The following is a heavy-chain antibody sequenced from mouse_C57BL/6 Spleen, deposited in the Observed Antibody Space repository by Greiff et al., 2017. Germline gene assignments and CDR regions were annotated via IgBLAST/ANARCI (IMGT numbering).Heavy chain of an antibody. CDR2: IYPGDGDT. J-gene: IGHJ2*01. Sequence: VKLMESGPELVKPGASVKISCKASGYAFSSSWMNWVKQRPGKGLEWIGRIYPGDGDTNYNGKFKGKATLTADKSSSTAYMQRSSLTSEDSAVYFCASLFSTTVLAHFVYWGQGTTLTVSS. CDR3: ASLFSTTVLAHFVY. V-gene: IGHV1-82*01. D-gene: IGHD1-1*01. CDR1: GYAFSSSW.